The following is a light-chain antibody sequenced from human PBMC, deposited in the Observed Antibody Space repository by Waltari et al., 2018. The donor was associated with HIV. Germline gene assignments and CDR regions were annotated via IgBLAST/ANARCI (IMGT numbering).Light chain of an antibody. CDR3: HQYNNFPLT. Sequence: DIEMTQSPTSLSAFVGDRVTITCRPSQNVANWLSLFQQTPGKAPKSLIYTASSLQRGVPSRFSGSGSGTNFTLTINNLQPEDSGIYYCHQYNNFPLTFGGGTKVEIK. CDR2: TAS. CDR1: QNVANW. V-gene: IGKV1-16*01. J-gene: IGKJ4*01.